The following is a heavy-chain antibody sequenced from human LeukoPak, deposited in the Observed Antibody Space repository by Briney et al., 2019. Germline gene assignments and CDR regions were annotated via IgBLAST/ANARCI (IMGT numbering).Heavy chain of an antibody. CDR1: GLTFSRYA. D-gene: IGHD6-19*01. J-gene: IGHJ3*02. CDR2: ISESGSGT. V-gene: IGHV3-23*01. CDR3: AKAHSSGGWDDAFDI. Sequence: QPGGSLRLSCAVSGLTFSRYAMSWVRQAPGKGLEWVSAISESGSGTYYADSVKGRFTISRDNSKNTLYLQMNSLRAEDTAVYYCAKAHSSGGWDDAFDIWGQGTMVTVSS.